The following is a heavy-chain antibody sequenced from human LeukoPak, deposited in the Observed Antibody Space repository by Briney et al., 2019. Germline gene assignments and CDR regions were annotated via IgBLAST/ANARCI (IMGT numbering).Heavy chain of an antibody. V-gene: IGHV3-9*01. Sequence: GGSLRISCAASGFTFDDYAMRWVRQAPGKGLEWVSGISWNSGSIGYADSVKGRFTISRDNAKNSLYLQMNSLRAEDTALYYCAKSATVVTWGAFDIWGQGTMVTVSS. CDR1: GFTFDDYA. CDR2: ISWNSGSI. D-gene: IGHD4-23*01. CDR3: AKSATVVTWGAFDI. J-gene: IGHJ3*02.